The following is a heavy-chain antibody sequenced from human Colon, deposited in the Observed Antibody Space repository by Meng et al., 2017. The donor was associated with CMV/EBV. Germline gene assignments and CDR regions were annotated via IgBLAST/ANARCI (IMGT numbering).Heavy chain of an antibody. CDR2: ISAYNGNT. V-gene: IGHV1-18*04. Sequence: ASVKVSCKASGFPFTSYSFTWVRQAPGQGLEWLGWISAYNGNTNYAQIVQGRVTMTTDPSTTTAYMELRNLRSDDTAVYYCARLNGGNSGDWFDPRGQGTLVTVSS. D-gene: IGHD4-23*01. CDR1: GFPFTSYS. CDR3: ARLNGGNSGDWFDP. J-gene: IGHJ5*02.